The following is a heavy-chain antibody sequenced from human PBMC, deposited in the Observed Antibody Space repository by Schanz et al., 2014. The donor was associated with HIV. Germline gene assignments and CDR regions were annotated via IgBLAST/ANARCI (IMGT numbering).Heavy chain of an antibody. CDR1: GFTFSTYG. CDR2: ISNDGRNK. Sequence: VNLVESGGGLVQPGGSLRLSCAASGFTFSTYGMHWVRQTPGKGLEWVAFISNDGRNKYYADSVKGRFTISRDSSRNTLYLQMNRMRTEDTAVYYCARDGAMAFSLGMDVWGQGTTVTVSS. CDR3: ARDGAMAFSLGMDV. J-gene: IGHJ6*02. V-gene: IGHV3-30*03. D-gene: IGHD2-2*01.